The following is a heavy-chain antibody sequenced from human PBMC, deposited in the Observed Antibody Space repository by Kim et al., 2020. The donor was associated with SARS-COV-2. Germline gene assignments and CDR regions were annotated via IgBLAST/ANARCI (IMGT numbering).Heavy chain of an antibody. J-gene: IGHJ6*02. Sequence: GGSLRLSCAASGFTFSSYWMSWVRQAPGKGLEWVANIKQDGSEKYYVDSVKGRFTISRDNAKNSLYLEMNSLRAEDTAVYYCARGYGDSHYYYSGMDVWGQGTTVTVAS. D-gene: IGHD4-17*01. V-gene: IGHV3-7*03. CDR3: ARGYGDSHYYYSGMDV. CDR1: GFTFSSYW. CDR2: IKQDGSEK.